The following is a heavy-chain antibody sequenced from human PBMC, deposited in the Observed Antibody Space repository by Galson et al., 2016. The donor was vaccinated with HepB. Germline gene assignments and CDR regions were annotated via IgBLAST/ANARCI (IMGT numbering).Heavy chain of an antibody. Sequence: TLSLTCTVSGGSISRGDHYWSWIRQHPGKGLQWIGYIFYSGTTYYIPSLKSRITMSVDTSKNQFSLKLNSVTAADTAIYYCGRGRDGYSYIDYWGQGTLVTVSS. V-gene: IGHV4-31*03. CDR1: GGSISRGDHY. CDR2: IFYSGTT. J-gene: IGHJ4*02. CDR3: GRGRDGYSYIDY. D-gene: IGHD5-24*01.